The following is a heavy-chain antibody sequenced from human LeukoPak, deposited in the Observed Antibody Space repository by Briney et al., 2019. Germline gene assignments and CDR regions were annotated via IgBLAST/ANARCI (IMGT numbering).Heavy chain of an antibody. V-gene: IGHV3-23*01. CDR2: ISGSGGST. D-gene: IGHD4-17*01. Sequence: GGSLRLSCAASGFTFSSYAMTWVRQAPGKGLEWVSAISGSGGSTFYADSVKGRFTISRDNAKNSLYLQMNSLRAEDTAVYYCAREQRYGDQDYWGQGTLVTVSS. J-gene: IGHJ4*02. CDR1: GFTFSSYA. CDR3: AREQRYGDQDY.